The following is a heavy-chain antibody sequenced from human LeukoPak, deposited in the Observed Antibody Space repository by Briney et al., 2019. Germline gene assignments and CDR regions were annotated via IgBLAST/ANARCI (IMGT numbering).Heavy chain of an antibody. J-gene: IGHJ4*02. CDR3: XXXSNYYESGGPLDY. D-gene: IGHD3-22*01. Sequence: SETLSLTCTVSGGSISSSSYYWGWIRQPPGKGLEWIGSMYYSGSPYYNPSLKSRLTMSVDTSKNQLFLKLSSVTAADTAVYXXXXXSNYYESGGPLDYWGQGTLVTVSS. CDR1: GGSISSSSYY. CDR2: MYYSGSP. V-gene: IGHV4-39*01.